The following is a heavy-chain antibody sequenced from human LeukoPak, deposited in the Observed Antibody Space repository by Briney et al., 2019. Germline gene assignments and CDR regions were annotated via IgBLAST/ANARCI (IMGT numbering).Heavy chain of an antibody. J-gene: IGHJ4*02. CDR1: VFTFSSYA. CDR3: AKLQKTSCYSVGDY. CDR2: VSDSGNTT. Sequence: PGGSLRLSCAASVFTFSSYAMSWVRQAPGKGLEWVSAVSDSGNTTYYVGSVKGRFTISRDNSRNTLFLQMNSLRVEDTAVYYCAKLQKTSCYSVGDYWGQGTLVTVSS. D-gene: IGHD2-15*01. V-gene: IGHV3-23*01.